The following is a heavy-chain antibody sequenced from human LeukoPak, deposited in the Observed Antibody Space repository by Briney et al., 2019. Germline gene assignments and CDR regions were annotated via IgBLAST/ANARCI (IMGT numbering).Heavy chain of an antibody. CDR1: GYTFTGYY. CDR2: ISGHNDNT. J-gene: IGHJ4*02. CDR3: ARGFLGPATIAAY. Sequence: ASVRVSCKASGYTFTGYYMHWVRQAPGQGLEWMGWISGHNDNTNYAQKFQDRVTMTTDTSTTTVYMELRGLRSDDTAVYYCARGFLGPATIAAYWGQGTRVTVSS. D-gene: IGHD2-2*02. V-gene: IGHV1-18*04.